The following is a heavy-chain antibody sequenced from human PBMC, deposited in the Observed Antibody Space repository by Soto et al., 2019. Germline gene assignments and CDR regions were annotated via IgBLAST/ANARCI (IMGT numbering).Heavy chain of an antibody. CDR1: GGTFSSYA. D-gene: IGHD3-22*01. CDR3: ARDFNGDYDSSGPPSTFFDY. V-gene: IGHV1-69*01. CDR2: IIPIFGTA. J-gene: IGHJ4*02. Sequence: QVQLVQSGAEVKKPGSSVKVSCKASGGTFSSYAISWVRQAPGQGLEWMGGIIPIFGTANYAQKFQGRVTITGDYSARAAFLELGSVSIGDTAVSSCARDFNGDYDSSGPPSTFFDYWGQGTLVTVSS.